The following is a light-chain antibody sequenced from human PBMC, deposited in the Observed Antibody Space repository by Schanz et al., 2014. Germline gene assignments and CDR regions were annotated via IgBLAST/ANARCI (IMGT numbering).Light chain of an antibody. CDR1: TGAVTSVYF. J-gene: IGLJ3*02. V-gene: IGLV7-43*01. Sequence: QAVVTQEPSLTVSPGGTVTLTCASSTGAVTSVYFPNWFQQKPGQAPRALIYGATNKHSWTPARFSGSLLGGKAALTLSGVQPEDEAEYYCLLYYGGAWVFGGGTKLTVL. CDR3: LLYYGGAWV. CDR2: GAT.